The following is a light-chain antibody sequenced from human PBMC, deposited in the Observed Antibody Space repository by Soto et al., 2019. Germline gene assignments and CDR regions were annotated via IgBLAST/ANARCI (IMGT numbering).Light chain of an antibody. V-gene: IGKV3-15*01. Sequence: ATVACRARQSVSSNLALYQQKPGQAPRLLLYGASTRATGIPARFSGSGSGTEFTLTISSLQSEDFAVYYCQQYNNWPPITFGQGARLEIK. CDR3: QQYNNWPPIT. CDR2: GAS. CDR1: QSVSSN. J-gene: IGKJ5*01.